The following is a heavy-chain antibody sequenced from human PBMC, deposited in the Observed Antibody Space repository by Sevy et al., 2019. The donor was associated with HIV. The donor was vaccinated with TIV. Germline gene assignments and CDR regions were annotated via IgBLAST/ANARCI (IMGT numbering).Heavy chain of an antibody. CDR3: ARDLAYYDSSAPGAFDI. Sequence: GGSLRLSCAASGFTFSSYSMNWVRQAPGKGLEWVSSISSSSRYIYYADSVKGRFTISRDNAKNSLYLQMNSLRAEDTAVYFCARDLAYYDSSAPGAFDIWGQGTMVTVSS. V-gene: IGHV3-21*01. CDR2: ISSSSRYI. J-gene: IGHJ3*02. CDR1: GFTFSSYS. D-gene: IGHD3-22*01.